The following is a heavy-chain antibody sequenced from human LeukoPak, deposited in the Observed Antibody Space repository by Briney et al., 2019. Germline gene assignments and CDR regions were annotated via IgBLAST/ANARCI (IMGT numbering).Heavy chain of an antibody. CDR2: IGTAGDT. CDR3: AREQYPYGMDV. CDR1: GFTFSSYD. V-gene: IGHV3-13*01. Sequence: GRSLRLSCAASGFTFSSYDMHWVRQATGKGLEWVSAIGTAGDTYYPGSVKGRFTISRENAKNSLCLQMNSLRAGDTAVYYCAREQYPYGMDVWGQGTTVTVSS. D-gene: IGHD2-2*01. J-gene: IGHJ6*02.